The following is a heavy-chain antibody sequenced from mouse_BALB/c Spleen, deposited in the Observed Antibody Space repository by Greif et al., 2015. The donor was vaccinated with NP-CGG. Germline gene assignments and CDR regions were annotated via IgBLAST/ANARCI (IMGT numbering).Heavy chain of an antibody. CDR2: IWSGGST. Sequence: VQGVESGPGLVQPSQSLSITCTVSGFSLTSYGVHWVRQSPGKGLEWLGVIWSGGSTDYNAAFISRLSISKDNSKSQVFFKMNSLQANDTAIYYCARNGDYRYDGPWFAYWGQGTLVTVSA. CDR3: ARNGDYRYDGPWFAY. D-gene: IGHD2-14*01. CDR1: GFSLTSYG. J-gene: IGHJ3*01. V-gene: IGHV2-2*02.